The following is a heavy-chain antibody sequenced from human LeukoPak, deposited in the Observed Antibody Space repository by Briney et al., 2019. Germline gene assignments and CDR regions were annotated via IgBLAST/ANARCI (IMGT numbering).Heavy chain of an antibody. J-gene: IGHJ4*02. CDR2: ISGSGGST. D-gene: IGHD1-1*01. CDR1: GFTFSSYA. V-gene: IGHV3-23*01. Sequence: GGSLRLSCAASGFTFSSYAMSWVRQAPGKGLEWVSAISGSGGSTYYADSVKGRFTISRDNSKNTLYLQMNSLRAEDTAVYYCAKDRYNRRTSAAKGFFDYWGQGTLVTVSS. CDR3: AKDRYNRRTSAAKGFFDY.